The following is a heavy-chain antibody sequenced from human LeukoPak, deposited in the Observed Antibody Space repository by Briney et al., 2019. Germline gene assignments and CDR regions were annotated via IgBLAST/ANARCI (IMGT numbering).Heavy chain of an antibody. Sequence: SETLSLTCTVSGGSISSYYWSWIRQPPGKGLEWIGYIYYSGSTNYNPSLKSRVTISVDTSKNQFSLKLSSVTAADTAVFYCARQVEWSDAFDIWGQGTMVTVSS. CDR2: IYYSGST. CDR3: ARQVEWSDAFDI. D-gene: IGHD1-26*01. J-gene: IGHJ3*02. V-gene: IGHV4-59*08. CDR1: GGSISSYY.